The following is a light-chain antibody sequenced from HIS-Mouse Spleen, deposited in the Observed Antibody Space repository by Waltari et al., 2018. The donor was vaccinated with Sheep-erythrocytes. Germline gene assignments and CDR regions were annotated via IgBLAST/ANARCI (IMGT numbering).Light chain of an antibody. J-gene: IGLJ1*01. V-gene: IGLV2-8*01. CDR1: SSDVGGYNY. CDR2: EVS. Sequence: QSALTQPRSVSGSPGQSVTISCTGTSSDVGGYNYVSWYQQHPGKAPKLMIYEVSKRPSGVPDRFPGSKSGNTASLTVSGLQAEDEADYYCSSYAGSNNYVFGTGTKVTVL. CDR3: SSYAGSNNYV.